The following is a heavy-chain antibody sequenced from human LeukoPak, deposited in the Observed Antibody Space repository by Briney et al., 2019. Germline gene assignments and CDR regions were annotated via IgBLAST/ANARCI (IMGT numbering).Heavy chain of an antibody. CDR3: AKLLGTATRYYY. J-gene: IGHJ4*02. V-gene: IGHV3-7*01. CDR1: GFTFSSSW. CDR2: INPDGSTR. D-gene: IGHD1-7*01. Sequence: VGSLRLSCVTSGFTFSSSWMSWVRQAPGKGLEWVASINPDGSTRHHVDSLKGRFTISRDNAKKSLFLQMGALRAEDTAVYFCAKLLGTATRYYYWGLGTLVIVSS.